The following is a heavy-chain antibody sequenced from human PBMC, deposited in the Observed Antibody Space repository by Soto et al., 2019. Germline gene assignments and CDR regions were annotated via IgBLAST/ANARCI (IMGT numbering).Heavy chain of an antibody. CDR3: AKGAVYDFWSGYHYYYGMDV. V-gene: IGHV3-23*01. J-gene: IGHJ6*02. D-gene: IGHD3-3*01. CDR1: GFTFSSYA. Sequence: PGGSLRLSCAASGFTFSSYAMSWVRQAPGKGLEWVSAISGSGGSTYYADSVKGRFTISRDNSKNTLYLQMNSLRAEDTAVYYCAKGAVYDFWSGYHYYYGMDVWGQGTTVTVSS. CDR2: ISGSGGST.